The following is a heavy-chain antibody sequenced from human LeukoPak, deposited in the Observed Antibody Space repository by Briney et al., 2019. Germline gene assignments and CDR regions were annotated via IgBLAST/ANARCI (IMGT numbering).Heavy chain of an antibody. D-gene: IGHD4-17*01. Sequence: GGSLRLSCAASGFTFSSHAMSWVRQAPGKGLEWVSYISGSSSYTIYADSVKGRFTISRDNAKNSLYLQMNSLRAEDTAVYYCARVTLYAESALDYWGQGTLVTVSS. V-gene: IGHV3-21*05. CDR2: ISGSSSYT. CDR1: GFTFSSHA. CDR3: ARVTLYAESALDY. J-gene: IGHJ4*02.